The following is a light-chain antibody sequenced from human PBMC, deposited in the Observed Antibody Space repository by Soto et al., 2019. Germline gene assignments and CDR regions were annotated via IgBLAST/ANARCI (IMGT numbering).Light chain of an antibody. V-gene: IGKV1-5*01. J-gene: IGKJ1*01. Sequence: GDRVTITCRASQSISSSLAWYHQNPGTAPKLLIYDASSLERGVPSRLSGSGSGTEFTLTIICLQPDDFASYYCQQYGCFSLTFGQGTKV. CDR3: QQYGCFSLT. CDR1: QSISSS. CDR2: DAS.